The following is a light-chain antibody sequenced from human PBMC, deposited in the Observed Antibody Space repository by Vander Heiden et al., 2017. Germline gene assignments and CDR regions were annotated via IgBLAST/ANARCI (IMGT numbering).Light chain of an antibody. CDR2: GAS. V-gene: IGKV3-15*01. CDR1: QSVSSN. CDR3: QQYNNWPPWT. Sequence: EIMMTPSPATLSVSPGERATLSCRASQSVSSNLAWYQQKPGKAPRLLIWGASNRATGVPARFSGSGSGTEFTLTISSLQSDDFAVYHCQQYNNWPPWTFGQGTKVEIK. J-gene: IGKJ1*01.